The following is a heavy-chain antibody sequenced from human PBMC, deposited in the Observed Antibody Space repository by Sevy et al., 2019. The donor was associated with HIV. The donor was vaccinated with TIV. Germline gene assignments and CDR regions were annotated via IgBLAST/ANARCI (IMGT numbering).Heavy chain of an antibody. CDR3: TTGSAPPGTGY. J-gene: IGHJ4*02. CDR2: IRSKTDGGTT. Sequence: GGSLRLSCAASGFTFSNAWMSWVRQAPGKGLEWVGRIRSKTDGGTTDYAAPVKGKFTTSRDDSKNTLYLQMNRLKTEDTAVYYCTTGSAPPGTGYWGQGTLVTVSS. D-gene: IGHD2-8*02. CDR1: GFTFSNAW. V-gene: IGHV3-15*01.